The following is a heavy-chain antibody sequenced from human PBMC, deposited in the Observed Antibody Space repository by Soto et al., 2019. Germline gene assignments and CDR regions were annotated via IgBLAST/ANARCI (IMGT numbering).Heavy chain of an antibody. Sequence: GGSLRLSCAASGFTFDNYAMSWVRQAPGKGLEWVSTIIGSGGSTYDGDSVKGRLTISRDNSKNTLYLQMSRLTAEDTAVYYCAKKDAYSGYDDVFDIWGQGTMVTVS. J-gene: IGHJ3*02. CDR2: IIGSGGST. CDR3: AKKDAYSGYDDVFDI. V-gene: IGHV3-23*01. D-gene: IGHD5-12*01. CDR1: GFTFDNYA.